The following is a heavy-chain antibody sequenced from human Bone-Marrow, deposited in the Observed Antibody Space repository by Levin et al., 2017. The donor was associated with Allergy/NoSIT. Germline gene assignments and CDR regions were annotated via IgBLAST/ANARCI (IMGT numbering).Heavy chain of an antibody. D-gene: IGHD2-2*01. CDR3: ARDSEIGSSATWYGGAY. J-gene: IGHJ4*02. CDR2: ISAYDGDT. Sequence: ASVKVSCKASGVKWKNSGCSGGGQAPGQGLEWMGWISAYDGDTNYAQNLQDRVTMTTDTSTSTVFMELRSLRSDDTAVYFCARDSEIGSSATWYGGAYWGQGTVVTVSS. V-gene: IGHV1-18*01. CDR1: GVKWKNSG.